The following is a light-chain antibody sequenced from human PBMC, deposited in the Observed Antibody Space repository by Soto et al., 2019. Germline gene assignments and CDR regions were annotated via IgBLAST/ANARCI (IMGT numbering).Light chain of an antibody. CDR1: SGDVGGYNF. CDR2: EYS. V-gene: IGLV2-14*01. Sequence: QSALTQPASVSGSPGQSITISCTGTSGDVGGYNFVSWYQQHPGKAPKLIIYEYSNRPSGVSNRFSGFKSGNSASLTISGLQPEDEADYYCSSCTNTNRLVLFGGGTKLTVL. CDR3: SSCTNTNRLVL. J-gene: IGLJ2*01.